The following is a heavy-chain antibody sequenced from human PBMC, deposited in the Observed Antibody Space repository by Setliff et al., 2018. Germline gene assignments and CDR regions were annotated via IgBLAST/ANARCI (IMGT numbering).Heavy chain of an antibody. Sequence: SETLSLTCTVSGGSVSNSGFFWGWLRQAPGKGLEWIGNIDDSGSSNYNASLKSRLIITRDTSKNQISLKLTSVTAAGTAVYYCGRGFSRIEGWGNWFDPWGQGILVTVSS. V-gene: IGHV4-39*01. CDR2: IDDSGSS. J-gene: IGHJ5*02. CDR1: GGSVSNSGFF. D-gene: IGHD2-15*01. CDR3: GRGFSRIEGWGNWFDP.